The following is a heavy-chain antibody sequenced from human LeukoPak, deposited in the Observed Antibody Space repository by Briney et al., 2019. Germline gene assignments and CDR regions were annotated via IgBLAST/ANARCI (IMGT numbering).Heavy chain of an antibody. J-gene: IGHJ4*02. V-gene: IGHV4-59*08. Sequence: PSETLSLTCTVSGGSISSEYWSWIRQPPGKGLEYIGFINYAGHTNYNPSPKSRVTMSIDTSKNQFSLKLSSVTAADTAVYYCARLGKDFTYRAYYLDYWGQGTLVTVSS. D-gene: IGHD7-27*01. CDR3: ARLGKDFTYRAYYLDY. CDR2: INYAGHT. CDR1: GGSISSEY.